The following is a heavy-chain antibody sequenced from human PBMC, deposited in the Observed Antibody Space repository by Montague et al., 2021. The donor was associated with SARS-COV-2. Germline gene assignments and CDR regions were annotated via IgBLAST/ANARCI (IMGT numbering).Heavy chain of an antibody. D-gene: IGHD4-17*01. CDR3: AHDYGDYSSSYYYGMDV. CDR1: GGSISSSSYY. V-gene: IGHV4-39*01. Sequence: SETLSLTCTVSGGSISSSSYYWGWIRQPPGKGLEWIGSIYYSGSTYYNPSLKSRVTISVDTSKNQFSLKLSSVTAADTAVYYCAHDYGDYSSSYYYGMDVRGQGTTVTVSS. J-gene: IGHJ6*02. CDR2: IYYSGST.